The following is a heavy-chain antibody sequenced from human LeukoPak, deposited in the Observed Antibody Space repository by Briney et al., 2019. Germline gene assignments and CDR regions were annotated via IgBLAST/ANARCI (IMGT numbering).Heavy chain of an antibody. CDR3: ASSNSGSYQPNDY. J-gene: IGHJ4*02. Sequence: SVNVSCKGSGGTFSSYAIRGVGQAPGQGLEWMGRIIPILGTANYAQKFQGRVTITADKSTSTAYMELRSLRSEDPAVSYCASSNSGSYQPNDYWGQGTLVTVSS. CDR1: GGTFSSYA. V-gene: IGHV1-69*04. D-gene: IGHD1-26*01. CDR2: IIPILGTA.